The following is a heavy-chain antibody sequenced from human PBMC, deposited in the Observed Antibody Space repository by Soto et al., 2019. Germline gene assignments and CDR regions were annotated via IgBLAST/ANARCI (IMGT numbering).Heavy chain of an antibody. Sequence: GGSLRLSCAASGFTFSGYGMHWVRQAPGKGLEWVAVIWYDGSNKYYADSVKGRFTISRDNSKNTLYLQMNSLRAEDTAVYYCARDTNPYGSGSYYPNWFDPWGQGTLVTVSS. CDR3: ARDTNPYGSGSYYPNWFDP. CDR1: GFTFSGYG. CDR2: IWYDGSNK. V-gene: IGHV3-33*01. J-gene: IGHJ5*02. D-gene: IGHD3-10*01.